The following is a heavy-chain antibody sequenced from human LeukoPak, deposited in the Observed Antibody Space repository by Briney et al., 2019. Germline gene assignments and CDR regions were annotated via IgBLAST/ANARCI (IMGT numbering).Heavy chain of an antibody. D-gene: IGHD3-10*01. Sequence: PSETLSLTCAVYGGSFSGYYWSWIRQPPGKGLEWIGEINHSGSTNYNPSLKSRVTISVDTSKNQFSLKLSSVTAADTAVYYCARHTAMVRGIDYWGQGTLVTVSS. V-gene: IGHV4-34*01. CDR3: ARHTAMVRGIDY. CDR2: INHSGST. CDR1: GGSFSGYY. J-gene: IGHJ4*02.